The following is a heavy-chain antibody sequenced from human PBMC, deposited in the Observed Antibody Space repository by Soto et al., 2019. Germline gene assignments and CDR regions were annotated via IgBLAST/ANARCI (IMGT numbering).Heavy chain of an antibody. CDR3: ARGYPELYSGYDYLFDP. V-gene: IGHV4-61*03. CDR1: GGSIGSGGYY. Sequence: SETLSLTCTVSGGSIGSGGYYWSWIRQSPGKGLQWIGSIYSSGSATYNPALTSRVAFSVDMSRNHISLNLRSVTAADTAFYYCARGYPELYSGYDYLFDPWGQGTLVTVSS. CDR2: IYSSGSA. D-gene: IGHD5-12*01. J-gene: IGHJ5*02.